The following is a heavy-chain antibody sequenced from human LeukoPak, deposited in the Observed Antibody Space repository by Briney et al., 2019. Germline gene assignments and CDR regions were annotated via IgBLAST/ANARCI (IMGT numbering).Heavy chain of an antibody. V-gene: IGHV3-23*01. CDR1: EFTFSSYA. CDR3: AKGDRGLPSRGVIWFDP. CDR2: ISASGGDT. D-gene: IGHD3-10*01. Sequence: PGGSLRLSCAASEFTFSSYAMSWVRQAPGKGLEWVSAISASGGDTNYADSVKGRFTISRDNSRNTLYLQMNSLRAEDTAVYYCAKGDRGLPSRGVIWFDPWGQGTLVTVSS. J-gene: IGHJ5*02.